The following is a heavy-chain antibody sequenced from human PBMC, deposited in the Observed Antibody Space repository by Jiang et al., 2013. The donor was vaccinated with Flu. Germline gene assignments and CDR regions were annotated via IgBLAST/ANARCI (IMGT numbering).Heavy chain of an antibody. J-gene: IGHJ6*04. CDR2: IYPGDSDT. D-gene: IGHD2-2*01. CDR3: ARESSSTSCHDCYYYYGMDV. V-gene: IGHV5-51*01. Sequence: YWIGWVRQMPGKGLEWMGIIYPGDSDTRYSPSFQGQVTISADKSISTAYLQWSSLKASDTAMYYCARESSSTSCHDCYYYYGMDVWGKGTTVTVSS. CDR1: YW.